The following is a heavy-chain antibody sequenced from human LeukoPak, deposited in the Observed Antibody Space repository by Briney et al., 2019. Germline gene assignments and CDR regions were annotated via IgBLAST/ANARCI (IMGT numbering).Heavy chain of an antibody. J-gene: IGHJ4*02. CDR3: ASGYSGGWGFDY. CDR2: IKQDGSEK. V-gene: IGHV3-7*01. D-gene: IGHD6-19*01. CDR1: GFTFSNYW. Sequence: GGSLRLSCAASGFTFSNYWMSWVRQAPGKGLEWVADIKQDGSEKYYLDSVKGRFTISRDNAKSSVYLQMNSLRAEDTAVYYCASGYSGGWGFDYWGQGTLVTVSS.